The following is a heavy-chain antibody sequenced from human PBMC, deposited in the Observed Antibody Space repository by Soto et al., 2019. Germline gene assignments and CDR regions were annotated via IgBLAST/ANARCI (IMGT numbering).Heavy chain of an antibody. CDR3: ARSRSSGWYRDDY. J-gene: IGHJ4*02. Sequence: LKISCKGSGYSFTSYWIGRVRQMPGKGLEWMGIIYPGDSDTRYSPSFQGQVTISADKSISTAYLQWSSLKASDTAMYYCARSRSSGWYRDDYWGQGTLVTVSS. D-gene: IGHD6-19*01. CDR2: IYPGDSDT. CDR1: GYSFTSYW. V-gene: IGHV5-51*01.